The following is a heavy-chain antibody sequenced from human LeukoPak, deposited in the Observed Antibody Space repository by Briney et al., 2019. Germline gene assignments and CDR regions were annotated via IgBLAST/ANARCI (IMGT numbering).Heavy chain of an antibody. V-gene: IGHV3-7*03. D-gene: IGHD3/OR15-3a*01. Sequence: GGSLRLSYAASGFTFGDTWMNWVRQVPGQGLEWVANIKQDGSEKFYVASVKGRFTISRDNGKSSLYLQMNSLRAEDTALYYCATSYDMGWLIGYWGQGTLVTVSP. J-gene: IGHJ4*02. CDR2: IKQDGSEK. CDR3: ATSYDMGWLIGY. CDR1: GFTFGDTW.